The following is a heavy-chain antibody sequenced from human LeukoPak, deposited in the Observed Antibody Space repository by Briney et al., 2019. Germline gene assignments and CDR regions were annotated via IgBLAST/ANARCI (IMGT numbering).Heavy chain of an antibody. Sequence: SETLSLTCTVSGGSISPYYWSWVRQPAGEGLEWIGRIHATGTTNYNPSLQSRVTMSVDTSQNQFSLKLTSVTAADTAVYYCARASEGIGYFDTWGRGSLVTVSS. CDR1: GGSISPYY. CDR2: IHATGTT. D-gene: IGHD3-16*01. CDR3: ARASEGIGYFDT. J-gene: IGHJ4*02. V-gene: IGHV4-4*07.